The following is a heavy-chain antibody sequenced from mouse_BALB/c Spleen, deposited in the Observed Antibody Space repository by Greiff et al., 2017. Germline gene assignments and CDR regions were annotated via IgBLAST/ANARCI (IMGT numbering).Heavy chain of an antibody. D-gene: IGHD1-1*02. J-gene: IGHJ2*01. V-gene: IGHV5-9*03. CDR2: ISSGGGNT. Sequence: DVHLVESGGGLVKPGGSLKLSCAASGFTFSSYTMSWVRQTPEKRLEWVATISSGGGNTYYPDSVKGRFTISRDNAKNNLYLQMSSLRSEDTALYYCARCFGRIFDYWGQGTTLTVSS. CDR3: ARCFGRIFDY. CDR1: GFTFSSYT.